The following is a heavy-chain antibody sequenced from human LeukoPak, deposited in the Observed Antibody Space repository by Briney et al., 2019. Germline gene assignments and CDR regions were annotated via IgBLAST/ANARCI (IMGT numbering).Heavy chain of an antibody. CDR3: AKDPNYYDSSGYYYAVGAFDI. CDR2: ISGSGGST. V-gene: IGHV3-23*01. D-gene: IGHD3-22*01. CDR1: GFTFSSYA. J-gene: IGHJ3*02. Sequence: PGGSLRLSCAASGFTFSSYAMSWVRQAPGKGLEWVSAISGSGGSTYYADSVKGRFTISRDNSKNTLYLQMNSLRAEDTAVYYCAKDPNYYDSSGYYYAVGAFDIWGQGTMVTVSS.